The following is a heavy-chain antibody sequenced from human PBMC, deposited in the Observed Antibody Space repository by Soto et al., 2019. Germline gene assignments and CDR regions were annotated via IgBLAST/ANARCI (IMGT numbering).Heavy chain of an antibody. CDR2: INPSGGST. J-gene: IGHJ6*01. Sequence: ASVKVSCKASGYTFTSYYMHWVRQAPGQGLEWMGIINPSGGSTSYAQKFQGRVTMTRDTSTSTVYMELSSLRSEDTAVYYCVGSYYGSGSYYHDQVKSYGMEVWGQGTTVSVSS. CDR3: VGSYYGSGSYYHDQVKSYGMEV. V-gene: IGHV1-46*01. CDR1: GYTFTSYY. D-gene: IGHD3-10*01.